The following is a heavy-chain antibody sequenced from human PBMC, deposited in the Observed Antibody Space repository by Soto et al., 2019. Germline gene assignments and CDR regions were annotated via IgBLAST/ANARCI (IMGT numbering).Heavy chain of an antibody. CDR1: GGSINSGGYY. CDR3: ARDRAIRDSGRLWLDP. D-gene: IGHD3-10*01. J-gene: IGHJ5*02. V-gene: IGHV4-31*03. Sequence: QVQLKESGPGLVKPSQTLSLTCTVSGGSINSGGYYWSWIRQHPGKGLEWIGHIYYSGSTFYNPSLRSRVTVSVATSKNQFSLRLTSVTAADAAVYYCARDRAIRDSGRLWLDPWGQGTLVTVSS. CDR2: IYYSGST.